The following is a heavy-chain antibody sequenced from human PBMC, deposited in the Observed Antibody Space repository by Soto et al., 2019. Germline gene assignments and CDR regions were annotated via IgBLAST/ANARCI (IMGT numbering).Heavy chain of an antibody. J-gene: IGHJ2*01. CDR1: GFTFSDYY. D-gene: IGHD6-13*01. CDR2: IDSSSSYP. CDR3: ARIIAAAGGRRYFDL. V-gene: IGHV3-11*05. Sequence: QVQLVESGGGLVKPGGSLRLSCAASGFTFSDYYMSWIRQAPGKGLEWVSYIDSSSSYPNYADSVKGRFTISRDNAKNSLYLQMNSLRAEDTAVYYCARIIAAAGGRRYFDLWGRGTLVTVSS.